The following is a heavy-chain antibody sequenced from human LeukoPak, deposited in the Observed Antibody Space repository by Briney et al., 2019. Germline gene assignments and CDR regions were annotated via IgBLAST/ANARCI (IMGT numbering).Heavy chain of an antibody. CDR2: IKQDGSEK. CDR3: ARVEVAVAGQDYYYYYYMDV. Sequence: HPGGSLRLSCAASGFTFSSYWMSWVRQAPGKGLEWVANIKQDGSEKYYVDSVKGRFTISRDNAKNSLYLQMNSLRAEDTAVYYCARVEVAVAGQDYYYYYYMDVWGKGTTATVSS. D-gene: IGHD6-19*01. CDR1: GFTFSSYW. V-gene: IGHV3-7*01. J-gene: IGHJ6*03.